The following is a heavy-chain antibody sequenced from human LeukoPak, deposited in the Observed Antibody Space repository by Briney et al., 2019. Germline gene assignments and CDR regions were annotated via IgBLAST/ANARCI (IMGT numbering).Heavy chain of an antibody. J-gene: IGHJ5*02. V-gene: IGHV3-30*04. D-gene: IGHD6-6*01. Sequence: GGSLRLSCAASGFTFSSYAMTWVRQAPGKGLEWVAVISYDGSDKYYADSVKGRFTISRDNSKNTLYLQMNSLRAEDTAVYYCARDKVYWFDPWGQGTLVAVSS. CDR1: GFTFSSYA. CDR3: ARDKVYWFDP. CDR2: ISYDGSDK.